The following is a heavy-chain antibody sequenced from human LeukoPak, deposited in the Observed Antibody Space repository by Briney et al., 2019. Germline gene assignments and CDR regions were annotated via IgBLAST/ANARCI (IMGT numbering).Heavy chain of an antibody. D-gene: IGHD6-13*01. CDR1: GYTFTSYD. Sequence: ASVKVSCKTSGYTFTSYDISWGRQATGQGLEWMGRMSPDSGNTGYAQDFQGRVTMTGNTSIGTAYMELSSLRSEDTAVYFCARGQYSSSWYLFDYWGQGTLVTVSS. J-gene: IGHJ4*02. CDR3: ARGQYSSSWYLFDY. CDR2: MSPDSGNT. V-gene: IGHV1-8*01.